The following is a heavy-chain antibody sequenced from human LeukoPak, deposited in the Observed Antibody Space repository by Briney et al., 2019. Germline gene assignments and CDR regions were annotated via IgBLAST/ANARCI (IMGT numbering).Heavy chain of an antibody. J-gene: IGHJ6*03. Sequence: PGGSLRLSCAASGFTFSSYEMNWVRQAPGKGLEWVSYISSSGSTIYYADSVKGRFTISRDNAKNSLYLQMNSLRAEDTAVYYCARVSSSDQGYYMDVWGKGTTVTVSS. CDR3: ARVSSSDQGYYMDV. V-gene: IGHV3-48*03. CDR1: GFTFSSYE. CDR2: ISSSGSTI. D-gene: IGHD1-26*01.